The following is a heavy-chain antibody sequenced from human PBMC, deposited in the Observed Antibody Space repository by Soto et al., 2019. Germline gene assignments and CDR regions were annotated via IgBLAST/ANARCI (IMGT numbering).Heavy chain of an antibody. J-gene: IGHJ4*02. V-gene: IGHV3-53*01. CDR2: VYNTGST. Sequence: GGSLRLSCAASGFTVSTNYMSWVRQAPGRGLEWVSTVYNTGSTYYAASVKGRFTISRDSSTNTLYLQMNSLRAEDTAVYYCARVKEVVVAATFDYEYYVNYLGQGAPATASS. D-gene: IGHD2-15*01. CDR1: GFTVSTNY. CDR3: ARVKEVVVAATFDYEYYVNY.